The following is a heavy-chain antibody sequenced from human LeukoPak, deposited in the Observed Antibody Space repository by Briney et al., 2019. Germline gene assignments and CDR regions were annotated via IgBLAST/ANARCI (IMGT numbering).Heavy chain of an antibody. CDR1: GYTFTSYG. D-gene: IGHD3-22*01. Sequence: ASVTVSFTFSGYTFTSYGINWVRQAPGQGLEWMGGITAFNGNTDYAQKFQGRVTMTTDTSTDTAYMELRSLRSDDTAVYYCARDSYDSSGSYFFLKLLDYWGQGTLVTVSS. V-gene: IGHV1-18*01. J-gene: IGHJ4*02. CDR3: ARDSYDSSGSYFFLKLLDY. CDR2: ITAFNGNT.